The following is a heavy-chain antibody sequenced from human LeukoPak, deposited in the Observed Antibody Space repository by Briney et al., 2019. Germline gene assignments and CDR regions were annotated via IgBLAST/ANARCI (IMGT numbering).Heavy chain of an antibody. CDR1: NYSISNSPY. CDR2: IYRSGST. CDR3: ARGTYGYYMDV. V-gene: IGHV4-38-2*02. Sequence: KPSEPLSFTCSGSNYSISNSPYWGWLRQPPGKGLEWIGSIYRSGSTFYNPSLKSRVTISLDTSKNQFSLKLSSVTAADTAVYFCARGTYGYYMDVWGKGTTVTVSS. D-gene: IGHD4-17*01. J-gene: IGHJ6*03.